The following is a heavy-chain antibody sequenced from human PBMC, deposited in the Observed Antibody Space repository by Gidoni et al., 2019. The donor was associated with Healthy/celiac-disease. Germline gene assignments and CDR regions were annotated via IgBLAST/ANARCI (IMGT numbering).Heavy chain of an antibody. CDR2: MNPNSGNT. J-gene: IGHJ4*02. CDR1: GYTFTSYD. Sequence: QVQLVQSGAEVKKPVASVKVSCKASGYTFTSYDTNWVRQATGQGLEWMGWMNPNSGNTGYAQKLQGRVTMTRNTSISTAYMELSSLRSEDTAVYYCARVGLGAVTRDFDYWGQGTLVTVSS. D-gene: IGHD4-17*01. CDR3: ARVGLGAVTRDFDY. V-gene: IGHV1-8*01.